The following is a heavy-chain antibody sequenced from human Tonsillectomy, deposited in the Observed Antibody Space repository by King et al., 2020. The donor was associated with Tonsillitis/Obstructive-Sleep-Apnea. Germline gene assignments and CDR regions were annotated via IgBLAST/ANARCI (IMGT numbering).Heavy chain of an antibody. V-gene: IGHV3-11*05. Sequence: VQLVESGGGLVKPGGSLRLSCAASGFTFSDYYMNWIRQAPGKGLEWGSYIISSSSYTNYADFVEGLFTISRDNAKNSLYLQKNSLRAEDTALYYCARDLGIAAAGPYFDSWGQGTLVTVSS. J-gene: IGHJ4*02. CDR3: ARDLGIAAAGPYFDS. D-gene: IGHD6-13*01. CDR2: IISSSSYT. CDR1: GFTFSDYY.